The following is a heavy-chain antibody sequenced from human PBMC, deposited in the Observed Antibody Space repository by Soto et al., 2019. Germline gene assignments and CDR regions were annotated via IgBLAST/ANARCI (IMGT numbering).Heavy chain of an antibody. V-gene: IGHV5-51*01. CDR3: ATRGDRYSSGRLNPNWFDP. J-gene: IGHJ5*02. CDR2: IYPGDSDT. Sequence: GESLKISCKASGYSFSSYLIGWVRQMPGKGLEWMGIIYPGDSDTRYSPSFQGQVTISADKSISTAYLQWSSLKASDTAMYYCATRGDRYSSGRLNPNWFDPWGQGTLVTVSS. CDR1: GYSFSSYL. D-gene: IGHD6-19*01.